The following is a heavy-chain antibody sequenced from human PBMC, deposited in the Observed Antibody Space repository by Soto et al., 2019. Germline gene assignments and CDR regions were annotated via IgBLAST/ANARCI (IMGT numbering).Heavy chain of an antibody. V-gene: IGHV3-30*18. CDR3: AKDQGDYGGNSYYYYGMDV. J-gene: IGHJ6*02. CDR2: ISYDGSNK. D-gene: IGHD4-17*01. CDR1: GFTFSSYG. Sequence: QVQLVESGGGVVQPGRSLRLSCAASGFTFSSYGMHWVRQAPGKGLEWVAVISYDGSNKYYADSVKGRFTISRDNSKNTLYLQMNSLRAEDTAVYYCAKDQGDYGGNSYYYYGMDVWGQGTTVTVSS.